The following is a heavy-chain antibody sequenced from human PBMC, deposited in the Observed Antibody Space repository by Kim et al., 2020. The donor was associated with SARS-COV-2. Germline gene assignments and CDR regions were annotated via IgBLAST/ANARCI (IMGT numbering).Heavy chain of an antibody. CDR2: IIPIFGTA. CDR1: GGTFSSYA. Sequence: SVKVSCKASGGTFSSYAISWVRQAPGQGLEWMGGIIPIFGTANYAQKFQGRVTITADESTSTAYMELSSLRSEDTAVYYCARSVFGVVLSVTGRYYFDYWGQGTLVTVSS. V-gene: IGHV1-69*13. J-gene: IGHJ4*02. D-gene: IGHD3-3*01. CDR3: ARSVFGVVLSVTGRYYFDY.